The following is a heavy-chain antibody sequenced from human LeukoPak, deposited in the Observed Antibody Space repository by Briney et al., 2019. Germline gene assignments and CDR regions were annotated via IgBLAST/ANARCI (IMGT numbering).Heavy chain of an antibody. CDR1: GGSFSGYY. CDR2: INHSGST. J-gene: IGHJ3*02. CDR3: ARFRRSYGAFDI. D-gene: IGHD3-10*01. Sequence: ASETLSLTCAVYGGSFSGYYWSWIRQPPGKGLEWIGEINHSGSTNYNPSLKSRVTIPVDTSKNQFSLKLSSVTAADTAVYYCARFRRSYGAFDIWGQGTMVTVSS. V-gene: IGHV4-34*01.